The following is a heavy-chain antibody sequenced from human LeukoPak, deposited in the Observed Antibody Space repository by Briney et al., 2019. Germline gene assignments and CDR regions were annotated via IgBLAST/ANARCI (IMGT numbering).Heavy chain of an antibody. CDR2: IYHSGST. J-gene: IGHJ4*02. V-gene: IGHV4-38-2*02. D-gene: IGHD1-1*01. Sequence: SETLSLTCTVSGYSISSGYYWGWIRQPPGKGLEWIGSIYHSGSTYYNPSLKSRVTISIDTSKNQFSLKLSSVTAADTAVYYCARNSGWKGPKDYWGQGTLVTVSS. CDR3: ARNSGWKGPKDY. CDR1: GYSISSGYY.